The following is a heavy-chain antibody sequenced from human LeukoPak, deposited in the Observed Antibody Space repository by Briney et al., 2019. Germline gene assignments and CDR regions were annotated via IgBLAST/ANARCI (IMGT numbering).Heavy chain of an antibody. CDR2: IKQDENEF. CDR3: ARATGTLRVSHVRAGRVHFYYSMDL. CDR1: GFSFSSFW. Sequence: PGGSLRLSCAASGFSFSSFWMTWVRQAPGKGLEWLAYIKQDENEFSYGASVKGRFSRDNVNNLLFLTMTRLRGEDTALYYCARATGTLRVSHVRAGRVHFYYSMDLWGKGTAVTVSS. J-gene: IGHJ6*03. V-gene: IGHV3-7*01. D-gene: IGHD4-17*01.